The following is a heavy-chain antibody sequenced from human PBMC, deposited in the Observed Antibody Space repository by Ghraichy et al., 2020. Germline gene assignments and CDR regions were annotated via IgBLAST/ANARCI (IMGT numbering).Heavy chain of an antibody. CDR1: DSVVTSPHY. D-gene: IGHD2-8*01. Sequence: LSCTVSDSVVTSPHYWSWIRQSPGKGLEWIGFVHHGGSSHSNPSLGSRVTMSVDTSKNQFSLKLTSVTAADTAMYYCARGLNLGYCTTSTCPFWFFDLWGRATLVTVSS. J-gene: IGHJ2*01. V-gene: IGHV4-61*01. CDR2: VHHGGSS. CDR3: ARGLNLGYCTTSTCPFWFFDL.